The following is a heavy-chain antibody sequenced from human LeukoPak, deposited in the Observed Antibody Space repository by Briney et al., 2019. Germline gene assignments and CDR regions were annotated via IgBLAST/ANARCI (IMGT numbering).Heavy chain of an antibody. CDR1: GGSFSGYY. Sequence: PSETLSLTCAVYGGSFSGYYWSWIRQPPGKGLEWIGEINHSGSTNYNPSLKSRVTISVDTSKNQFSLKLSSVTAADTAVYYCARGLRAAYYYDSCGYYYWGQGTLVTVSS. CDR3: ARGLRAAYYYDSCGYYY. D-gene: IGHD3-22*01. CDR2: INHSGST. J-gene: IGHJ4*02. V-gene: IGHV4-34*01.